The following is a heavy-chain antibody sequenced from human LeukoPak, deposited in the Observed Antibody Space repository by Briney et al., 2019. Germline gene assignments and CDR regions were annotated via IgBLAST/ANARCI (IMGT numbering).Heavy chain of an antibody. V-gene: IGHV3-23*01. J-gene: IGHJ4*02. Sequence: GSLRLSCAASGFTFSSYAMSWVRQAPGKGLEWVSAISGSGGSTYYADSVKGRFTISRDNSKNTLYLQMNSLRAEDTAVYYCAKDAYGSGSYTLYYFDYWGQGTLVTVSS. CDR2: ISGSGGST. D-gene: IGHD3-10*01. CDR1: GFTFSSYA. CDR3: AKDAYGSGSYTLYYFDY.